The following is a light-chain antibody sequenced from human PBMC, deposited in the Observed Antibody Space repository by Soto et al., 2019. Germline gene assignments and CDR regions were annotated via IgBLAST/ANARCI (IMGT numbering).Light chain of an antibody. J-gene: IGKJ5*01. V-gene: IGKV1-9*01. Sequence: DIQLTQSPSFLSASVGDRVTITCRASQGISRHLAWYQQQPGKAPKLLIYVASTLQSGVPSRFSGIGSGTEFTLTIRGLQPEDFASYYCQQLNRYPIPVGQGTRLEIK. CDR3: QQLNRYPIP. CDR1: QGISRH. CDR2: VAS.